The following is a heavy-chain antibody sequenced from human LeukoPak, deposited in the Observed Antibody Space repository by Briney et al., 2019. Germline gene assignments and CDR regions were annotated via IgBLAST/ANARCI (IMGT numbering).Heavy chain of an antibody. J-gene: IGHJ4*02. CDR2: TKQDGGEK. D-gene: IGHD3-3*01. CDR3: ARGPRTIFGVITLYYFDS. V-gene: IGHV3-7*01. CDR1: GFTFSSYW. Sequence: PGGSLRLSCAASGFTFSSYWMSWVRQAPGKGLEWVANTKQDGGEKYYVDAVKGRFTISRDNAKDSLYLQMNTLRAEDTAVYYCARGPRTIFGVITLYYFDSWGQGTLVTVSS.